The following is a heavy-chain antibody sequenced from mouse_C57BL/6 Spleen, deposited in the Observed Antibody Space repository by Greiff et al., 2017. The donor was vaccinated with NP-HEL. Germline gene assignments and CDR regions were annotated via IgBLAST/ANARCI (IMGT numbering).Heavy chain of an antibody. Sequence: EVKLMESGGGLVKPGGSLKLSCAASGFTFSSYAMSWVRQTPEKRLEWVATISDGGSYTYYPDNLKGRFTISRDNAKNNLYLQMSHLKSEDTAMYYCARGGVDWDDAMDYWGQGTSVTVSS. D-gene: IGHD4-1*01. V-gene: IGHV5-4*03. CDR1: GFTFSSYA. J-gene: IGHJ4*01. CDR3: ARGGVDWDDAMDY. CDR2: ISDGGSYT.